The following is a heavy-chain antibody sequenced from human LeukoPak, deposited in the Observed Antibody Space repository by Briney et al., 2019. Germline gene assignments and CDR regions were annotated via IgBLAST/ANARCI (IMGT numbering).Heavy chain of an antibody. CDR3: ARERIWYGSGSLTGGDY. CDR1: GFTFSSYA. CDR2: ISGSGGST. Sequence: PGGSLRLSCAASGFTFSSYAMSWVRQAPGKGLEWVSAISGSGGSTYYADSVKGRFTISRDNAKNSLYLQMNSLRAEDTAVYYCARERIWYGSGSLTGGDYWGQGTLVTVSS. V-gene: IGHV3-23*01. J-gene: IGHJ4*02. D-gene: IGHD3-10*01.